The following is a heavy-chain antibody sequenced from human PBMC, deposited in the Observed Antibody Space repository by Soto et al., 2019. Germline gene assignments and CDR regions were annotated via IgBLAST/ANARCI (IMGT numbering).Heavy chain of an antibody. J-gene: IGHJ4*02. CDR3: ARGSVVAATLFDY. Sequence: SETLSLTWTVSGGSISSGGYYWSWIRQHPGKGLEWIGYIYYSGSTYYNPSLKSRVTMSVDTSKNQFSLKLSSVTAADTAVYYCARGSVVAATLFDYWGQGTLVTVSS. CDR1: GGSISSGGYY. V-gene: IGHV4-31*02. D-gene: IGHD2-15*01. CDR2: IYYSGST.